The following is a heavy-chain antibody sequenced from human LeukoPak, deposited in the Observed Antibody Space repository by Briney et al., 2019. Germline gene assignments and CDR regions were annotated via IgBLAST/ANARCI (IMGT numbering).Heavy chain of an antibody. CDR3: ARQGRISMIVVLIEDAFDI. V-gene: IGHV4-39*01. CDR1: GGSISSSSYY. Sequence: SETLSLTCTVSGGSISSSSYYWSWIRQPPGKGLEWIGSIYYSGSTYYNPSLESRVTISVDTSKNQFSLKLSSVTAADTAVYYCARQGRISMIVVLIEDAFDIWGQGTMVTVSS. D-gene: IGHD3-22*01. J-gene: IGHJ3*02. CDR2: IYYSGST.